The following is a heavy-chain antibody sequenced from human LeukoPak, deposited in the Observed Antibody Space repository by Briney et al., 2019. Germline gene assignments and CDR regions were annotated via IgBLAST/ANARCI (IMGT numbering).Heavy chain of an antibody. J-gene: IGHJ4*02. CDR3: ARVRYCSSTSGSYYFDY. D-gene: IGHD2-2*01. V-gene: IGHV4-30-2*01. Sequence: SQTLSLTCAVSGGSISSGGYSWSWIRQPQGKGLEWIGYIYHSGSTYYNPSLKSRVTISVDRSKNQFSLKLSSVTAADTAVYYCARVRYCSSTSGSYYFDYWGQGALVTVSS. CDR1: GGSISSGGYS. CDR2: IYHSGST.